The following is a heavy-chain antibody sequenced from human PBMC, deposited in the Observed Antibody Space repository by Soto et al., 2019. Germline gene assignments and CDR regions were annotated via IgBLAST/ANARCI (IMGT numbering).Heavy chain of an antibody. J-gene: IGHJ6*03. CDR3: ARGETVQNYYYYYYMDV. D-gene: IGHD4-17*01. CDR2: IYSGGST. CDR1: GFTVSSNY. Sequence: EVQLVESGGGLVQPGGSLRLSCAASGFTVSSNYMSWFRQAPGKGLEWVSVIYSGGSTYYADSVKGRFTISRDNSKNTLYLQMNSLRAEDTAVYYCARGETVQNYYYYYYMDVWGKGTTVTVSS. V-gene: IGHV3-66*01.